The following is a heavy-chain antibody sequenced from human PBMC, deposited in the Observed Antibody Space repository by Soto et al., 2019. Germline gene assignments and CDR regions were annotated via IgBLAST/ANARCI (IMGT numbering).Heavy chain of an antibody. D-gene: IGHD6-13*01. CDR2: ISSSSSYI. CDR1: GFTFSSYQ. V-gene: IGHV3-21*01. Sequence: PGGSLRLSCVVSGFTFSSYQISWVRQAPGKGLEWVSSISSSSSYIYYADSVKGRFTISRDNAKNSLYLQMNSLRAEDTAVYYCARGSDSSSWYNWFDPWGQGTLVTVSS. J-gene: IGHJ5*02. CDR3: ARGSDSSSWYNWFDP.